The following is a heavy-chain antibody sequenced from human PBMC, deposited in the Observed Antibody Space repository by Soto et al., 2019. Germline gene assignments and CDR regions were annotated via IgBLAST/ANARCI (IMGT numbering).Heavy chain of an antibody. CDR2: IKSKTDGGTT. D-gene: IGHD2-2*01. V-gene: IGHV3-15*01. Sequence: EVQLVESGGGLVKPGGSLRLSCAASGFTFSNAWMSWVRQAPGKGLEWVGRIKSKTDGGTTDYAAPVKGRFTISRDDSKNTLYLQMNSLKTEDTAVYYCTTGFAGYCSSTSCPRADYWGQGTLVTVSS. J-gene: IGHJ4*02. CDR1: GFTFSNAW. CDR3: TTGFAGYCSSTSCPRADY.